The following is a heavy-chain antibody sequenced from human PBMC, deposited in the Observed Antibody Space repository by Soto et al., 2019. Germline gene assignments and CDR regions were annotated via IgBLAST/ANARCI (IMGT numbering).Heavy chain of an antibody. CDR2: ISGSDSST. J-gene: IGHJ5*02. V-gene: IGHV3-23*01. Sequence: PGGSLRLSCAASGFTFSSYAMNWVRQAPGKGLEWVSVISGSDSSTYYADSVEGRFTISRDNSKNTLYLQMNSLRAEDTAVYYCAKERYYDSSPLEWFDPWGQGTLVTVSS. D-gene: IGHD3-22*01. CDR3: AKERYYDSSPLEWFDP. CDR1: GFTFSSYA.